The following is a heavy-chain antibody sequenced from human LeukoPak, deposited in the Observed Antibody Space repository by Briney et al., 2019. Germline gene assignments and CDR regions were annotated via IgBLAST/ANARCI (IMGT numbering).Heavy chain of an antibody. Sequence: GGSLRLSCAASGFTFSSYSMNWVRQAPGKGLECVSYISSSSSTIYYADSVKGRFTISRDNAKNSLYLQMNSLTDGDTAVYYCAIAVAANGAFDYWGQGTLVTVSS. J-gene: IGHJ4*02. CDR1: GFTFSSYS. V-gene: IGHV3-48*02. CDR3: AIAVAANGAFDY. CDR2: ISSSSSTI. D-gene: IGHD6-19*01.